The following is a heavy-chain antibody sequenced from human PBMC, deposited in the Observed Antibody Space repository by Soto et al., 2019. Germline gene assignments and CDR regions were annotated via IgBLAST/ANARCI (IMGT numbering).Heavy chain of an antibody. J-gene: IGHJ4*02. CDR3: ARDKTGYSGYY. V-gene: IGHV3-30-3*01. CDR2: ISYDGSNK. Sequence: QVQLLESVGGVVQPGRSLRLSCAASGFTFSSYAMHWVSQAPGKGLEWVAVISYDGSNKYYADSVKGRFTISRDNSKNTLYLQMNSLRAEDTAVYYCARDKTGYSGYYWGQGTLVTVSS. CDR1: GFTFSSYA. D-gene: IGHD5-12*01.